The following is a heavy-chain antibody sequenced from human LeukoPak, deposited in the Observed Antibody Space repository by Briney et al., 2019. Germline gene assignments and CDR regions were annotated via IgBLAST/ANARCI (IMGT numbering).Heavy chain of an antibody. J-gene: IGHJ4*02. CDR2: IYPASGGT. D-gene: IGHD2-2*02. Sequence: ASVKVSCKTSGYTFSAHYLHWVRQAPGQGPEWVGRIYPASGGTHYAQKFQGRVTVTRDTSTTTVDMELSGLRSDDTAVYYCARVPGPYTTSRFDFWGQGTLVTVSS. CDR3: ARVPGPYTTSRFDF. V-gene: IGHV1-2*02. CDR1: GYTFSAHY.